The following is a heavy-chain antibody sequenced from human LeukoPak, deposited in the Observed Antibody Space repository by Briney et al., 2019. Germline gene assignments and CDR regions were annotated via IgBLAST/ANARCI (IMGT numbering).Heavy chain of an antibody. V-gene: IGHV4-59*12. CDR1: GGSISSYY. CDR2: IYYSGNT. D-gene: IGHD1-7*01. J-gene: IGHJ4*02. Sequence: PSETLSLTCTVSGGSISSYYWSWIRQPPGKGLEWIGYIYYSGNTFYNPSLKSRVTISVDTSKNQFSLKLRSVTAADTAVYYCARLYGNYQNYFDYWGQGTLVTVSS. CDR3: ARLYGNYQNYFDY.